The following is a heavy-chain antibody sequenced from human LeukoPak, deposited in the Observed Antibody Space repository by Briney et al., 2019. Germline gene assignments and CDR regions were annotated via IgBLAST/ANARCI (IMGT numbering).Heavy chain of an antibody. CDR3: AKDENYYDSSGYYGMIDY. CDR2: ISWNSGSI. J-gene: IGHJ4*02. V-gene: IGHV3-9*01. CDR1: GFTFDDYA. Sequence: GGSLRLSCAASGFTFDDYAMPWVRQAPGKGLEWVSGISWNSGSIGYADSVKGRFTISRDNAKNSLYLQMNSLRAEDTALYYCAKDENYYDSSGYYGMIDYWGQGTLVTVSS. D-gene: IGHD3-22*01.